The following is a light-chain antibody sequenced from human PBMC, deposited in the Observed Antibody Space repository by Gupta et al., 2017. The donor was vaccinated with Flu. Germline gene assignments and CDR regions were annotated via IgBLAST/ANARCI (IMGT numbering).Light chain of an antibody. V-gene: IGKV1-39*01. CDR2: AAS. CDR3: QQSFEIPRT. J-gene: IGKJ1*01. Sequence: DIQVPQSPSSLSASVGDSVTITCRASQSINNYLNWYQHKPGKAPYLLIYAASTLQYGRPPRFSGSGSGTDFTLTITDLQPEDVATYYCQQSFEIPRTFGPGTTVEIK. CDR1: QSINNY.